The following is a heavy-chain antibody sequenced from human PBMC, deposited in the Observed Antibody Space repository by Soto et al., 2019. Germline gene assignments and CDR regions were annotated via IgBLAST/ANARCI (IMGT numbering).Heavy chain of an antibody. V-gene: IGHV4-59*01. Sequence: SETLYLTCTVSGGSISSYYRSWIRQPPGKGLEWIGYIYYSGSTNYNPSLKSRVTISVDTSKNQFSLKLSSVTAADTAVYYCATSEAVAGTLGAFDIWGQGTMVTVSS. CDR1: GGSISSYY. J-gene: IGHJ3*02. CDR3: ATSEAVAGTLGAFDI. D-gene: IGHD6-19*01. CDR2: IYYSGST.